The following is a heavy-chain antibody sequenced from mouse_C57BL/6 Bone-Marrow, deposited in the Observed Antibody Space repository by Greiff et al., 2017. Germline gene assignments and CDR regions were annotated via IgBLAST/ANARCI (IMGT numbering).Heavy chain of an antibody. J-gene: IGHJ1*03. Sequence: VQLQQPGAELVMPGASVKLSCKASGYTFTSYWMHWVKQRPGQGLEWIGEIDPSDSYTNYNQQFKGKSTLTVDKSSSTAYMQLSSLTSEDSAVXYCARDSNYVGYFDVWGTGTTVTVSS. V-gene: IGHV1-69*01. CDR2: IDPSDSYT. CDR3: ARDSNYVGYFDV. D-gene: IGHD2-5*01. CDR1: GYTFTSYW.